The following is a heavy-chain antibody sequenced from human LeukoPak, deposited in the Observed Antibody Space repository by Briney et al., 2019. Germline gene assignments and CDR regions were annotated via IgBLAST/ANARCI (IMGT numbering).Heavy chain of an antibody. CDR2: ISGGGTST. D-gene: IGHD3-16*01. Sequence: PGGSLRLSCAASGFTISSNAMSWVRQAPGKGLEWVSAISGGGTSTYYADFVKGRFTISRDNSKNTLYLQMNSLRAEDTAVYYCAKVSRGYYDSVWGSYVDYWGQGTLVSVSS. CDR3: AKVSRGYYDSVWGSYVDY. J-gene: IGHJ4*02. CDR1: GFTISSNA. V-gene: IGHV3-23*01.